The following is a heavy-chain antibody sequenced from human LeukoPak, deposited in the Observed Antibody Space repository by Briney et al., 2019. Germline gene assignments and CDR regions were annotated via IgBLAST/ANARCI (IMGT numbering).Heavy chain of an antibody. Sequence: SETLSLTCTVSGGSISSSSYYWGWIRQPPGKGLEWIGSIYYSGSTYYNPSLKSRVTISVDTSKNQFSLKLSSVTAADTAVYYCARGVIATGGNDFDYWGQGTLVTVSS. D-gene: IGHD6-13*01. CDR1: GGSISSSSYY. CDR3: ARGVIATGGNDFDY. J-gene: IGHJ4*02. V-gene: IGHV4-39*07. CDR2: IYYSGST.